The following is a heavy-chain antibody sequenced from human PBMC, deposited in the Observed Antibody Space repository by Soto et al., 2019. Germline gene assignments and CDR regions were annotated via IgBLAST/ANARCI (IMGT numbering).Heavy chain of an antibody. CDR2: IYYSGST. CDR1: GGSISSGGYY. CDR3: ARGRKTHGSGSYYNVRNRYGMDV. J-gene: IGHJ6*02. D-gene: IGHD3-10*01. V-gene: IGHV4-31*03. Sequence: SETLSLTCTVSGGSISSGGYYWSWIRQHPGKGLEWIGYIYYSGSTYYNPSLKSRVTISVDTSKNQFSLKLSSVTAADTAVYYCARGRKTHGSGSYYNVRNRYGMDVRGQGTTVTVSS.